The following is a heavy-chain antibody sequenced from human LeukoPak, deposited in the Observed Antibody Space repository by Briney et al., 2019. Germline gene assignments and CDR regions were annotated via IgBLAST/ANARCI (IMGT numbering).Heavy chain of an antibody. CDR1: GGSISSYY. D-gene: IGHD6-19*01. Sequence: SETLSLTCTVSGGSISSYYWSWIRQPAGKDLEWIGRIYTSGSTNYNPSLKSRVTMSVDTSKNQFSLKLSSVTAADTAVYYCARSGQWLVPFDYWGQGTLVTVSS. J-gene: IGHJ4*02. CDR2: IYTSGST. CDR3: ARSGQWLVPFDY. V-gene: IGHV4-4*07.